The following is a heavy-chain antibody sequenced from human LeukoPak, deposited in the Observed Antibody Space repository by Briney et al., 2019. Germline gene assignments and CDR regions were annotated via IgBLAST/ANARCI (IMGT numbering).Heavy chain of an antibody. D-gene: IGHD3-3*01. CDR2: ISGSGGST. CDR3: AKATYDFWSGYYTPAVTYYFDY. J-gene: IGHJ4*02. V-gene: IGHV3-23*01. CDR1: GFTFSSYA. Sequence: GGSLRLSCAASGFTFSSYAMSWVRQAPGKGLEWVSAISGSGGSTYYADSVKGRFTISRDNSKNTLYLQMNSLRAEDTAVYYCAKATYDFWSGYYTPAVTYYFDYWGQGTLVTVSS.